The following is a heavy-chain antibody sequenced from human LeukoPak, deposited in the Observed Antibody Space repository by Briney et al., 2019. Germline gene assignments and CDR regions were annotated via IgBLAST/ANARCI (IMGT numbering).Heavy chain of an antibody. CDR2: MNPNSGNT. V-gene: IGHV1-8*01. D-gene: IGHD2-2*01. J-gene: IGHJ4*02. CDR3: ASFAGTSCQQQCDY. CDR1: GYTFTSYD. Sequence: EASVKVSCKASGYTFTSYDINWVRQATGQGLEWMGWMNPNSGNTGYAQKFQGRVTMTRNTSISTAYMELSSLRSEDTAVYYCASFAGTSCQQQCDYWGQGTLVTVSS.